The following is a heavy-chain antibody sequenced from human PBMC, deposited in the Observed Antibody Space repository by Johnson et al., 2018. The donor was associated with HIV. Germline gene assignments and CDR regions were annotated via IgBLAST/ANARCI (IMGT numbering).Heavy chain of an antibody. Sequence: EVQLVESGGGLVQPGGSLRLSCAASGFTVSSNYMSWVRQAPGKGLEWVSVIYSGGSTYYADSVKGRLTISRDNSKNTLYLQMNSLRAEDTAVYYCVTADRGSAWGQGTTVTVSS. V-gene: IGHV3-66*01. D-gene: IGHD1-26*01. CDR2: IYSGGST. J-gene: IGHJ3*01. CDR3: VTADRGSA. CDR1: GFTVSSNY.